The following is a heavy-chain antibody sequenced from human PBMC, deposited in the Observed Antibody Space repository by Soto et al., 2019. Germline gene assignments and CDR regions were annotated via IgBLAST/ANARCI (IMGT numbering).Heavy chain of an antibody. CDR2: ISTFNGNA. CDR1: GYTFSSNG. D-gene: IGHD6-19*01. J-gene: IGHJ4*02. Sequence: ASVKVSCKASGYTFSSNGVSWVRQAPGQGLEWMGWISTFNGNAHYAQKCQGRVTMTTDTSTNTAYMELTSLSSDDTAVYYCARLHGYSSGWYDYWGQGALVTVSS. CDR3: ARLHGYSSGWYDY. V-gene: IGHV1-18*04.